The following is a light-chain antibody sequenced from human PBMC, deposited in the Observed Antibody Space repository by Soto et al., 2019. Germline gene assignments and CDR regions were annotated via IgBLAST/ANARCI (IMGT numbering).Light chain of an antibody. CDR3: QRRGKWPRT. CDR1: QSVSSY. J-gene: IGKJ2*02. CDR2: GAS. V-gene: IGKV3-11*01. Sequence: EIVLTQSPATLSLSPGERATLSCRASQSVSSYLAWYQQKPGQAPRLLIYGASNRATGIPARFSGSGSGTDFSLTSSSLESEDFAVYYCQRRGKWPRTFGQGTKLEIK.